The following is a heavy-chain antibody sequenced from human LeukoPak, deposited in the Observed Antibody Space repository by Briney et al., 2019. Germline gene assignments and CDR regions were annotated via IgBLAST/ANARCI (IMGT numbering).Heavy chain of an antibody. CDR3: ASWAVAGRFDY. J-gene: IGHJ4*02. CDR1: GASFSGYY. D-gene: IGHD6-19*01. CDR2: INHSGST. V-gene: IGHV4-34*01. Sequence: KPSHTLSPTCAVYGASFSGYYWSWIRHPPGKGLEWIGEINHSGSTNYTPSLKSRVTISVDTSKHHFSLKLRSVTAADAAVYYCASWAVAGRFDYWGQGTLVTVSS.